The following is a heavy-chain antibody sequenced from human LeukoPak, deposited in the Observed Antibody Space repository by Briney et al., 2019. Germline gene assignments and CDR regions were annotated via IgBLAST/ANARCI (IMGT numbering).Heavy chain of an antibody. J-gene: IGHJ5*02. V-gene: IGHV2-5*02. Sequence: SGPTLVNPTQTLTLTCTFSGFSLSTSGVGVGWICQPPGKALEWLALIYWDDDKRYSPSLKSRLTITKDTSKNQVVLTMTNMDPVDTATYYCAHSISIFGVVIIVNWFNPWGQGTLVTVSS. CDR3: AHSISIFGVVIIVNWFNP. CDR1: GFSLSTSGVG. CDR2: IYWDDDK. D-gene: IGHD3-3*01.